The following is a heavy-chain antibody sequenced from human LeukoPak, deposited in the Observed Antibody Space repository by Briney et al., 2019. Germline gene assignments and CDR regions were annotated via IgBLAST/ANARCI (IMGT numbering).Heavy chain of an antibody. V-gene: IGHV1-18*01. J-gene: IGHJ4*02. CDR3: ARDKAGYYTPHQVDY. Sequence: GASVKVSCKASGYTFTSYGISWVRQAPGQGLEWMGWISAYNGNTNYAQKLQGRVTMTTDTSTSTAYMELRSLRSDDTAVYYCARDKAGYYTPHQVDYWGQGTLVTVSS. CDR2: ISAYNGNT. CDR1: GYTFTSYG. D-gene: IGHD3/OR15-3a*01.